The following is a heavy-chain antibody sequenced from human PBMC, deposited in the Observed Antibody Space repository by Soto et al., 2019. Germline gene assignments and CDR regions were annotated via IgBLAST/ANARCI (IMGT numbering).Heavy chain of an antibody. CDR1: GGSISSGDYY. CDR3: ARFRGRLLRFDP. Sequence: QMQLKESGPGLVNPSQTLSLTCTVSGGSISSGDYYWRWIRQPPGKGMEWIGYIYYSGSTNYNPSLKSRVTISVDTSKNQFSLKLSSVTAADTAVYYCARFRGRLLRFDPWGQATLVTVSS. CDR2: IYYSGST. V-gene: IGHV4-30-4*01. D-gene: IGHD2-15*01. J-gene: IGHJ5*02.